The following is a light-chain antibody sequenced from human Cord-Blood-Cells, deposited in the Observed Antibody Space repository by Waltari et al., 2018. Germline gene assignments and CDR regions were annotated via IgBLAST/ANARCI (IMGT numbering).Light chain of an antibody. CDR2: GAS. CDR3: QQYDKLPLT. J-gene: IGKJ4*01. CDR1: PDISNY. Sequence: DMQMTPSPYSLSASVGDRVTITCPASPDISNYLNSDQRKPGNAPKLLIYGASNLETGVPSRFSGSGSGTDFTFTISSLQPEDIATYYCQQYDKLPLTFGGGTKVEIK. V-gene: IGKV1-33*01.